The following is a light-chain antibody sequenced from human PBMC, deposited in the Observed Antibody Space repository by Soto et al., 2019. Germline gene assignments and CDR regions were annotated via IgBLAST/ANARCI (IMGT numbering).Light chain of an antibody. CDR1: QGISSY. J-gene: IGKJ5*01. CDR3: QQRHSYPIT. V-gene: IGKV1-9*01. CDR2: TAS. Sequence: DIQLTQSPSFLSASVGDGITISCRASQGISSYLAWYQQKPGKAPKLLIHTASTLQSGVPSRFSGSGAWAEFTLTISSLQPEDFATYYCQQRHSYPITFGQGTRLEIK.